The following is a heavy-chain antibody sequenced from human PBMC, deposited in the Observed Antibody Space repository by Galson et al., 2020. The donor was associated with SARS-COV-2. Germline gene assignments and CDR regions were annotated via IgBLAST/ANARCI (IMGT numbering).Heavy chain of an antibody. Sequence: ASVKVSCKVSGYTLTELSMHWVRQAPGKGLEWLGGFDPEDGETIYAQKFQGRVTMTEDTSTDTAYMELSSLRSEDTAVYYFATSFVMVRGARGGYYYYYGMDVWGQGTTVTVSS. CDR1: GYTLTELS. D-gene: IGHD3-10*01. CDR3: ATSFVMVRGARGGYYYYYGMDV. CDR2: FDPEDGET. J-gene: IGHJ6*02. V-gene: IGHV1-24*01.